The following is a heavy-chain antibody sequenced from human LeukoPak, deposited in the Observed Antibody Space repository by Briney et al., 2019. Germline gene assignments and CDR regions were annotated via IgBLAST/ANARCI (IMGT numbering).Heavy chain of an antibody. V-gene: IGHV3-74*01. J-gene: IGHJ4*02. CDR2: INSDGSTT. Sequence: GGSLRLSCAASGFTFSNNWMHWVRQAPGKGLVWVSRINSDGSTTTYADSVRGRFTISRDNAKNTLYLQMNSLRAEDTAVYYCARGYIYGYDCWGQGALVTVSS. CDR3: ARGYIYGYDC. CDR1: GFTFSNNW. D-gene: IGHD5-18*01.